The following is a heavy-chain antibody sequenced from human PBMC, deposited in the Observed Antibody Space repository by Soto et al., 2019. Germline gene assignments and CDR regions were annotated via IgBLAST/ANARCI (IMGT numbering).Heavy chain of an antibody. Sequence: AAVKVSCKASGYTFTGYYIYWLRQAPGQGLEWMGWINPNNGDTNYAQKFQGRVTMTRDSSISTAYLELSRLRSDDTAIYYCARLKSYSDSRGCSDYWGQGTLVTVSS. CDR3: ARLKSYSDSRGCSDY. CDR2: INPNNGDT. V-gene: IGHV1-2*02. J-gene: IGHJ4*02. CDR1: GYTFTGYY. D-gene: IGHD3-22*01.